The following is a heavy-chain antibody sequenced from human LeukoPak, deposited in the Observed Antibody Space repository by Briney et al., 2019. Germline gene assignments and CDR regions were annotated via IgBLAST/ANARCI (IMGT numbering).Heavy chain of an antibody. CDR2: VNPSSGST. J-gene: IGHJ5*02. CDR3: ARAVGPRGGNWFDP. V-gene: IGHV1-46*01. CDR1: GYTFTSYV. Sequence: ASVKVSCKASGYTFTSYVMHWVRQAPGQGLEWMGVVNPSSGSTTYSQKFQGRVTMTRDTSTSTVYMDLSSLRSEDTAVYYCARAVGPRGGNWFDPWGQGTLVTVSS. D-gene: IGHD1-26*01.